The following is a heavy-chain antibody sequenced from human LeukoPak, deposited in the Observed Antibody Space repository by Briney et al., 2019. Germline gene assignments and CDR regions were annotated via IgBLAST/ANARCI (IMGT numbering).Heavy chain of an antibody. CDR3: ATFQIVVVPAAEDFDY. D-gene: IGHD2-2*01. CDR2: ISGGGDST. CDR1: GGSITSDY. V-gene: IGHV3-23*01. J-gene: IGHJ4*02. Sequence: ETLSLTCTVSGGSITSDYWSWVRQAPGKGLEWVSGISGGGDSTYYADSVKGRFTISRDNSKNTLYLQMDSLRAEDTAVYYCATFQIVVVPAAEDFDYWGQGTLVTVSS.